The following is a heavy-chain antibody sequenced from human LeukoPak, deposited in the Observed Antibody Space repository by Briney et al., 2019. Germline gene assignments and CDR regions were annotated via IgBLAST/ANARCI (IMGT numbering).Heavy chain of an antibody. V-gene: IGHV4-4*07. J-gene: IGHJ5*02. D-gene: IGHD6-13*01. CDR3: ARDGADLDIAAAARVSGEFDP. CDR1: GGSISSYY. Sequence: PSETLSLTCTVSGGSISSYYWSWIRQPAGKGLEWIGRIYTSGSTNYNPSLKSRVTMSVDTSKNQFSLKLSSVTAADTAVYYCARDGADLDIAAAARVSGEFDPWGQGTLVTVSS. CDR2: IYTSGST.